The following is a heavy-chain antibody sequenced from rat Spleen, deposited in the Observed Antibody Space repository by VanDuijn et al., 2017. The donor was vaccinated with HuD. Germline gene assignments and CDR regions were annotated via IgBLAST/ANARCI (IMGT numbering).Heavy chain of an antibody. J-gene: IGHJ2*01. Sequence: EVQLVESGGGLVQPGRSLKLSCAASGFTFSDYNMAWVRQAPKKGLEWVATIIYDGSSPYYRDSVKGRFTISRDNAKSTLYLQMDSLRSEDTATYYCATHTPNYYDGSYPLFDYWGQGVMVTVSS. D-gene: IGHD1-12*02. V-gene: IGHV5-7*01. CDR2: IIYDGSSP. CDR1: GFTFSDYN. CDR3: ATHTPNYYDGSYPLFDY.